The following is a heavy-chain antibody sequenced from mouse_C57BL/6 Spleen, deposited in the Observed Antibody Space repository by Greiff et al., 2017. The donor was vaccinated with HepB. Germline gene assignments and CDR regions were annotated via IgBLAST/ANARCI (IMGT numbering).Heavy chain of an antibody. D-gene: IGHD2-3*01. CDR3: ARLGDGYLFDY. V-gene: IGHV1-54*01. CDR2: INPGSGGT. CDR1: GYAFTNYL. Sequence: QVQLQQSGAELVRPGTSVKVSCKASGYAFTNYLIEWVKQRPGQGLEWIGVINPGSGGTNYNEKFKGKATLTADKSSSTAYMQLSSLTSEDSAVYFCARLGDGYLFDYWGQGTTLTVSS. J-gene: IGHJ2*01.